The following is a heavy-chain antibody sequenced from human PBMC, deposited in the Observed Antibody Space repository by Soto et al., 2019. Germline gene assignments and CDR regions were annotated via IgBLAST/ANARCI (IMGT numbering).Heavy chain of an antibody. D-gene: IGHD3-16*01. CDR3: AREWGYYSDF. V-gene: IGHV4-59*01. CDR1: GGSISSYY. J-gene: IGHJ4*02. CDR2: IYYSGST. Sequence: QVQLQESGPELVKPSETLSLTCTVSGGSISSYYWSWIRQPPGKGLEWIGYIYYSGSTNYNPSLRXRVTISVDTSKNQFSLKLSSVTAADTAVYYCAREWGYYSDFWGQGTLVTVSS.